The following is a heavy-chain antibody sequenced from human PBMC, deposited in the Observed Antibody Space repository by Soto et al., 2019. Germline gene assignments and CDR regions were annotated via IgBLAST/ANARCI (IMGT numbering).Heavy chain of an antibody. J-gene: IGHJ6*02. CDR3: VRQGIDYLHGLVDV. V-gene: IGHV4-59*08. CDR2: VYYTGDT. CDR1: SGPDRSHN. D-gene: IGHD4-17*01. Sequence: QEQLQQSGPRLVKPSETLSLTCTVSSGPDRSHNWGWIRQPPGRGLEWIGYVYYTGDTAYNPSLRSRVSISADPSTNDISLTLSSVTAADTAVYYCVRQGIDYLHGLVDVWGQGTTVSVSS.